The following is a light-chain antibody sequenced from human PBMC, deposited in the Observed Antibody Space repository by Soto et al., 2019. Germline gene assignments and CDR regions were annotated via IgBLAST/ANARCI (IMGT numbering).Light chain of an antibody. CDR2: GSS. CDR1: QNVSNNY. V-gene: IGKV3-20*01. Sequence: EIVLTQSPGTLSLSPGERATLSCRASQNVSNNYIAWYQQKPGQAPRLLIFGSSDRATGIPDRFSGSGSGTDFTLTISRLEPEDFAVYYCHQYGSSPPYTFGHGTNLEI. CDR3: HQYGSSPPYT. J-gene: IGKJ2*01.